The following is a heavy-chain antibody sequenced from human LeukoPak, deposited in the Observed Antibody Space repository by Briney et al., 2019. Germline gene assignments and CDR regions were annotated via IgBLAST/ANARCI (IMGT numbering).Heavy chain of an antibody. D-gene: IGHD4-17*01. CDR1: GGSISSSNW. Sequence: SETLSLTCAVSGGSISSSNWWSWVRQPPGKGLEWIGSIYHSGSTYYNPSLKSRVTISVDTSKNQFSLKLSSVTAADTAVYYCARATVTNDAFDIWGQGTMVTVSS. CDR3: ARATVTNDAFDI. J-gene: IGHJ3*02. CDR2: IYHSGST. V-gene: IGHV4-4*02.